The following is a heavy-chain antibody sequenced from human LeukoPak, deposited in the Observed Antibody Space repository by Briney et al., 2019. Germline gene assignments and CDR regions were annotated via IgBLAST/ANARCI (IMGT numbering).Heavy chain of an antibody. CDR2: INHSGST. CDR1: GGSFSGYF. V-gene: IGHV4-34*01. D-gene: IGHD2-8*02. J-gene: IGHJ5*02. CDR3: ARGVLRTSRASWFDP. Sequence: SETLSLTCAVYGGSFSGYFWSWIRQPPGKGLEWIGEINHSGSTNYNPSLKSRVTISVDTSKNQFSLKLSSVTAADTAVYYCARGVLRTSRASWFDPWGQGTLVTVSS.